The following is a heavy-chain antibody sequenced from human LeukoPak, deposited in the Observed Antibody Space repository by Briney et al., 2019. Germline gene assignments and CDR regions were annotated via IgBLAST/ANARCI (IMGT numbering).Heavy chain of an antibody. J-gene: IGHJ4*02. CDR3: ARMGYDILTGYYISFDY. V-gene: IGHV3-48*03. D-gene: IGHD3-9*01. CDR1: GFTLSSHE. Sequence: PGGSLRLSCAASGFTLSSHEMNWVRRAPGKGLEWVSYISSSGNTIYYADSVKGRFTLSRDNAKNSLYLQMNSLRAEDTAVYYCARMGYDILTGYYISFDYWGQGTLVTVSS. CDR2: ISSSGNTI.